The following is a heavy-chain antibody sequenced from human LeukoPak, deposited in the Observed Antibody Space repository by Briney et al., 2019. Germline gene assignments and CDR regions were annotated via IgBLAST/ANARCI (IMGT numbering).Heavy chain of an antibody. D-gene: IGHD3-3*01. CDR1: GFTFSSYS. J-gene: IGHJ5*02. Sequence: GGSLRLSCAASGFTFSSYSMNWVRQAPGKGLEWVSAISGSGGSTYYADSVKGRFTISRDNSKNTLYLQMNSLRAEDTAVYYCAKAHWSGYFPNWFDPWGQGTLVTVSS. CDR3: AKAHWSGYFPNWFDP. V-gene: IGHV3-23*01. CDR2: ISGSGGST.